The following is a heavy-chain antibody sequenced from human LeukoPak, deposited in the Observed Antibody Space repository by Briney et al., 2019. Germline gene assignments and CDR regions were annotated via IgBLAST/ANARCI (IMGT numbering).Heavy chain of an antibody. CDR2: ISAYNGNT. CDR3: GRDKLDNWNDQDGDY. V-gene: IGHV1-18*01. Sequence: ASVKVSCKASGYTFTSYGISWVRQAPGQGLEWMGWISAYNGNTNYAQKLQGRVTMTTDTSTSTAYMELSSLRSEDTAVYYCGRDKLDNWNDQDGDYWGQGTLVTVSS. D-gene: IGHD1-20*01. J-gene: IGHJ4*02. CDR1: GYTFTSYG.